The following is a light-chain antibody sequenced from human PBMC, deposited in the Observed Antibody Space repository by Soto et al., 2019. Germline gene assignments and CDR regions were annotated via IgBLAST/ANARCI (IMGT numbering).Light chain of an antibody. CDR2: AAS. V-gene: IGKV1-9*01. Sequence: DIQLTQSPSFLSASVGDRVTITCRASQGVRSYVAWYQQKPGKAPKLLIYAASTLQSGVPSRFSGSGSGTEFTLTITSLQPEDFANYYCQHLYDHVFTFGPGTKVDLK. CDR3: QHLYDHVFT. J-gene: IGKJ3*01. CDR1: QGVRSY.